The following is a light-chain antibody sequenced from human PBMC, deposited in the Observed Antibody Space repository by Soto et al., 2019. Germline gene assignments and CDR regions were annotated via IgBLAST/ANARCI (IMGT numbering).Light chain of an antibody. V-gene: IGKV1-5*03. CDR2: KAS. J-gene: IGKJ1*01. Sequence: DIQMTQSPATLSGSVGDRVTITCRASQTISSWLAWYQQKPEKAPKLLIYKASTLDSGVPSRFSGSGSGTEFTLTISILQPDDFATYYCQQDNPLQAFGQGTKVDIK. CDR1: QTISSW. CDR3: QQDNPLQA.